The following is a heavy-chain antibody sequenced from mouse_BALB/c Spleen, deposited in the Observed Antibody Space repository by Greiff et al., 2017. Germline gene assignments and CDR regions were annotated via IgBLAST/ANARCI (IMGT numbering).Heavy chain of an antibody. CDR1: GFTFTDYY. CDR2: IRNKANGYTT. V-gene: IGHV7-3*02. J-gene: IGHJ1*01. Sequence: EVKVVESGGGLVQPGGSLRLSCATSGFTFTDYYMSWVRQPPGKALEWLGFIRNKANGYTTEYSASVKGRFTISRDNSQSILYLQMNTLRAEDSATYYCARDGWLRRGGYWYFDVWGAGTTVTVSS. CDR3: ARDGWLRRGGYWYFDV. D-gene: IGHD2-2*01.